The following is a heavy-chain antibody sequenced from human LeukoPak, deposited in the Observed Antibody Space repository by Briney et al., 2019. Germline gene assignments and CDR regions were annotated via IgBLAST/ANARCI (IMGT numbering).Heavy chain of an antibody. CDR3: ARPRGYKNYFDL. D-gene: IGHD2-2*02. CDR1: GYSFIGYY. CDR2: VNPNSGDT. Sequence: ASVKVSCTTSGYSFIGYYIQWVRQAPGQGPEWMGWVNPNSGDTQYAQKFRGRVTMTRDTSISTAYMELRSLKSDDTAIYYCARPRGYKNYFDLWGQGTLVTVSS. J-gene: IGHJ4*01. V-gene: IGHV1-2*02.